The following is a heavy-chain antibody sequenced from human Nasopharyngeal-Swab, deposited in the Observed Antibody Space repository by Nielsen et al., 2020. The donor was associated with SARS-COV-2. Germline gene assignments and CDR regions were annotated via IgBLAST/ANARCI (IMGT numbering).Heavy chain of an antibody. CDR3: AKAQGIRYGLDV. J-gene: IGHJ6*02. CDR1: GFTFSTYA. CDR2: MSNDGSNK. Sequence: GASLKISCASSGFTFSTYAMHLVRQAPRKVLEWVTLMSNDGSNKYYGDSVKGRFTISRDNSRNTLFLQMNSLRPEDTAVYYCAKAQGIRYGLDVWGHGTTVTVSS. V-gene: IGHV3-30*18.